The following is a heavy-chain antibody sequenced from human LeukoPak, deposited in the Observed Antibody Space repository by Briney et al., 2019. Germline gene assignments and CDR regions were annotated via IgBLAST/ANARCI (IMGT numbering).Heavy chain of an antibody. Sequence: GGSLRLSCAASGFTFSSYGMHWVRQAPGKGLEWVAVIWYDGSNKYYADSVKGRFTISRDNSKNTLYLQMNSLRAEDTAVYYCARVDSSSSGGYYYMDVWGKGTTVTVSS. V-gene: IGHV3-33*01. CDR1: GFTFSSYG. J-gene: IGHJ6*03. D-gene: IGHD6-6*01. CDR2: IWYDGSNK. CDR3: ARVDSSSSGGYYYMDV.